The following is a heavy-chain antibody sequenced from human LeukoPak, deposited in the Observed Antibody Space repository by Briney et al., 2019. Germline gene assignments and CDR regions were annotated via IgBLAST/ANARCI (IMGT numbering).Heavy chain of an antibody. CDR2: IKQDESEK. CDR3: ARDQTPFY. D-gene: IGHD2-15*01. V-gene: IGHV3-7*01. J-gene: IGHJ4*02. Sequence: GGSLRLSCTASGFTFSSYWMSWVRQAPGKGLEWVANIKQDESEKFYVDSVKGRFTISRDNAKSSMWLQMNSLRDEDTAVYYCARDQTPFYWGQGSLVTVSS. CDR1: GFTFSSYW.